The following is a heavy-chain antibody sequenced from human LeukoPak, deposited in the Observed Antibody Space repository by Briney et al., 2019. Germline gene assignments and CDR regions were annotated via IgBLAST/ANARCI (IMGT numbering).Heavy chain of an antibody. J-gene: IGHJ5*02. CDR3: ARHSGVQLWNPNWFDP. V-gene: IGHV4-59*08. D-gene: IGHD5-18*01. CDR2: IYYSGST. Sequence: SETLSLTCTVSGGSISSYYWSWIRRPPGKGLEWIGFIYYSGSTNYNPSLKSRVTISVDTSKNQFSLKLSSVTAADTAVYYCARHSGVQLWNPNWFDPWGQGTLVTVSS. CDR1: GGSISSYY.